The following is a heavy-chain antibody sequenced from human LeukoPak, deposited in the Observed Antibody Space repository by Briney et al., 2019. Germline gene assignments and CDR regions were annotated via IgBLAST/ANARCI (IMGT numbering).Heavy chain of an antibody. J-gene: IGHJ3*02. Sequence: GASVKVSCKASGYTFTSYYMHWVRQAPGQGLEWMGIINPSGGSTSYAQKFQGRVTMTRGTSTSTVYMELSSMRSEDTAVYYCARDSAPIYCSSTSCYTSGHDAFDIWGQGTMVTVSS. CDR3: ARDSAPIYCSSTSCYTSGHDAFDI. CDR1: GYTFTSYY. CDR2: INPSGGST. V-gene: IGHV1-46*03. D-gene: IGHD2-2*02.